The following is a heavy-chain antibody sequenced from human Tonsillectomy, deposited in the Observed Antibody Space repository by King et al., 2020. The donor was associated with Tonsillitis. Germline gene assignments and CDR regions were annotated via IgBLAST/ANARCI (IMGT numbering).Heavy chain of an antibody. CDR1: GYTFTDYY. CDR2: INPDSGGT. CDR3: ASLSCSGTRCDFSVRGH. V-gene: IGHV1-2*02. J-gene: IGHJ4*02. D-gene: IGHD2-2*01. Sequence: VQLVESGAEVKKPGASVKVSCKASGYTFTDYYMHWVRQAPGQGLEWMGWINPDSGGTNYAQKSQGRVTMTRDTSVSTAYMELSRLRSDDTAVYYCASLSCSGTRCDFSVRGHWGQGTLVTVSS.